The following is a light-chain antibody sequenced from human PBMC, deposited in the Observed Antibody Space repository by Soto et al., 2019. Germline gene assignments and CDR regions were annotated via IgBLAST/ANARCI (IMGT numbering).Light chain of an antibody. CDR3: QHYGNFPHT. Sequence: DIQMTQSPSTLSASVGDRVTITCRASQRINSWLAWYQQRSGKAPKLLIYHASNLESGVPSRFSGSGFGTEFTLTISSLQPDDFATYYCQHYGNFPHTFGQGAKLEIK. CDR2: HAS. J-gene: IGKJ2*01. V-gene: IGKV1-5*01. CDR1: QRINSW.